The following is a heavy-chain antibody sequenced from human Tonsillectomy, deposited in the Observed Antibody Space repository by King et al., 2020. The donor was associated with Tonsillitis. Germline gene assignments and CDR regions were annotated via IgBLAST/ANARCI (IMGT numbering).Heavy chain of an antibody. CDR1: GGSLSGYY. Sequence: VQLQQWGAGLLKPSETLSLTCAVYGGSLSGYYWSWILQPPGKGLEWIGEISHSGSTNYNPSLKSRVTISVDTSKNQFSLKLSSVTAADTAVYYCARGYSYGYDAFDIWGQGTMVTVSS. CDR3: ARGYSYGYDAFDI. D-gene: IGHD5-18*01. CDR2: ISHSGST. J-gene: IGHJ3*02. V-gene: IGHV4-34*01.